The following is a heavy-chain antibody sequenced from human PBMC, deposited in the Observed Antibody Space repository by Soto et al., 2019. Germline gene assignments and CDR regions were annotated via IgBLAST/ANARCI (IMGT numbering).Heavy chain of an antibody. CDR1: GYTFTSDA. V-gene: IGHV1-3*05. Sequence: QVQLVQSGAEEKKPGASVKVSCKASGYTFTSDAMYWVRQAPGQRLEWMGWINAGNGNTKYSQKFQGRVTITRDTSASTAYMELSSLRSEDTAVYYCARSIVVVTALDYWGQGTLVTVSS. CDR3: ARSIVVVTALDY. CDR2: INAGNGNT. D-gene: IGHD2-21*02. J-gene: IGHJ4*02.